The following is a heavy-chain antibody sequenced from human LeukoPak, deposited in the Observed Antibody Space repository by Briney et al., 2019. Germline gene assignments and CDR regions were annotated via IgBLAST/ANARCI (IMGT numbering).Heavy chain of an antibody. D-gene: IGHD2-2*02. CDR2: INPNSGGT. Sequence: GASVKVSCKASGYTFTGYYMHWVRQAPGQGLEWMGRINPNSGGTNYAQKFQGRVTMTRDTSISTAYMELSRLRSDDTAVYYCAREYCSSTSCYRSDFDYWGRGTLVTVSS. V-gene: IGHV1-2*06. CDR1: GYTFTGYY. J-gene: IGHJ4*02. CDR3: AREYCSSTSCYRSDFDY.